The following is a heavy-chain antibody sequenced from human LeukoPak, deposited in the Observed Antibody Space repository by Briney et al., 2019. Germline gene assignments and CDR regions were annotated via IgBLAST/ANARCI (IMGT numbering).Heavy chain of an antibody. D-gene: IGHD3-10*01. CDR2: INPNSGGT. V-gene: IGHV1-2*02. J-gene: IGHJ6*02. Sequence: ASVKVSCKASGYTFTGYYMHWVRQAPGQGLEWMGWINPNSGGTNYAQKFQGRVTMTRDTSISTAYMELSRLRSEDTAVYYCATPNSAMVRGPYYYYYGMDVWGQGTTVTVSS. CDR1: GYTFTGYY. CDR3: ATPNSAMVRGPYYYYYGMDV.